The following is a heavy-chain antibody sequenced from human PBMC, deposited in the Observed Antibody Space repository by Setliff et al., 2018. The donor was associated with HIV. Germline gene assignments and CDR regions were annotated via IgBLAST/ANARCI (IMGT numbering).Heavy chain of an antibody. CDR2: ISRSGDDI. D-gene: IGHD1-1*01. CDR3: ARTSTTTGTTLNWFDP. Sequence: PGGSLRLSCAASGFTFNTYAMSWVRQAPGKGLEWLSYISRSGDDIHYADSVKGRFTISRDNAKNSLYLQMNSLRVEDTAVYYCARTSTTTGTTLNWFDPWGQGTLVTVSS. V-gene: IGHV3-21*05. CDR1: GFTFNTYA. J-gene: IGHJ5*02.